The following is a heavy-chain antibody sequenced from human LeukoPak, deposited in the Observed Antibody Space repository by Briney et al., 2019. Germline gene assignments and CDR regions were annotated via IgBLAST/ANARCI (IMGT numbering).Heavy chain of an antibody. J-gene: IGHJ6*02. V-gene: IGHV3-30*18. CDR1: GFTFSSYG. Sequence: GGSLRLSCAASGFTFSSYGMHWVRQAPGKGLEWVAVISYDGSNKYYADSVKGRFTISRDNSKNTLYLQMNSLRAEDTAVYYCAKATFYYYGSGSYSVLDYYYGMDVWGQGTTVTVSS. CDR2: ISYDGSNK. CDR3: AKATFYYYGSGSYSVLDYYYGMDV. D-gene: IGHD3-10*01.